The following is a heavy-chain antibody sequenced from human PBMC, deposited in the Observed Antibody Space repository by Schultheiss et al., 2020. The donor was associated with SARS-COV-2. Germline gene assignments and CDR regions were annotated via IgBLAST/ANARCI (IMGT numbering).Heavy chain of an antibody. Sequence: SETLSLTCAVYGGSFSGYYWSWIRQHPGKGLEWIGYIYYSGSTNYNPSLKSRVTISVDTSKNQFSLKLSSVTAADTAVYYCARRGYSYGYAATFDYWGQGTLVTVSS. CDR2: IYYSGST. D-gene: IGHD5-18*01. CDR3: ARRGYSYGYAATFDY. V-gene: IGHV4-34*01. CDR1: GGSFSGYY. J-gene: IGHJ4*02.